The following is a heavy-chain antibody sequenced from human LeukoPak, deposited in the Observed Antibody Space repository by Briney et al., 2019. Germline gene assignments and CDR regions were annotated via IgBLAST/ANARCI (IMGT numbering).Heavy chain of an antibody. D-gene: IGHD2-2*01. CDR3: ARAAQGYCSSTSCYGGGNWFNP. V-gene: IGHV1-69*05. CDR2: IIPIFGTA. CDR1: GYTFSDYF. J-gene: IGHJ5*02. Sequence: ASVKVSCKASGYTFSDYFIQWVRQAPGQGLEWMGGIIPIFGTANYAQKFQGRVTITTDESTSTAYMELSSLRSEDTAVYYCARAAQGYCSSTSCYGGGNWFNPWGQGTLVTVSS.